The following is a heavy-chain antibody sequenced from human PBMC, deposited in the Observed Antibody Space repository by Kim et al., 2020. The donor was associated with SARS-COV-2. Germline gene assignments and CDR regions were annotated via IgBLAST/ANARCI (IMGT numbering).Heavy chain of an antibody. D-gene: IGHD4-4*01. CDR1: GFTFSAYP. CDR3: ARGYVTTTPYVKIDPFAL. V-gene: IGHV3-23*01. CDR2: ITESGSAT. J-gene: IGHJ3*01. Sequence: GGSLRLSCAASGFTFSAYPMTWVRQAPGKGLEWVSPITESGSATYDGDSAKGRFTISRDNSKNTLYLQMNSLGAEDTAIYFCARGYVTTTPYVKIDPFALWGQGTMVTVSS.